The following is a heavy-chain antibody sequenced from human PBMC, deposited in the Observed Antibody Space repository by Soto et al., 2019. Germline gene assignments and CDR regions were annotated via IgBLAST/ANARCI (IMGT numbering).Heavy chain of an antibody. Sequence: SETLSLTCTVSGGSISSYYWSWIRQPPGKGLEWIGYIYYSGSTNYNPSLKSRVTISVDTSKNQFSLKLSSVTPADTAVYYCARSVDDYYYYGMDVWGQGTTVTVSS. V-gene: IGHV4-59*01. J-gene: IGHJ6*02. CDR2: IYYSGST. D-gene: IGHD5-12*01. CDR1: GGSISSYY. CDR3: ARSVDDYYYYGMDV.